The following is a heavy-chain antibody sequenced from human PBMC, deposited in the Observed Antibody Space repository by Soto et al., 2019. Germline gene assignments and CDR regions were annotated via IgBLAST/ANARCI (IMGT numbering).Heavy chain of an antibody. Sequence: SETLSLTCTVSGGSISSGGYYWSWIRQHPGKGLEWIGYIYYSGSTYYNPSLKSRVTISVDTSKNQFSLKLSSVTAADTAVYYCASHHTSTYEIGAHYFDYWGQGTLVTVSS. D-gene: IGHD3-3*01. CDR3: ASHHTSTYEIGAHYFDY. V-gene: IGHV4-31*03. CDR1: GGSISSGGYY. J-gene: IGHJ4*02. CDR2: IYYSGST.